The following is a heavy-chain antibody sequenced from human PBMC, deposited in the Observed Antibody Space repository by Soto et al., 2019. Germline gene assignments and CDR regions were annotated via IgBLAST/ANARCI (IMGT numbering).Heavy chain of an antibody. Sequence: QVQLVQSGAEVKKPGSSVKVSCKASGGTFSSYAISWVRQAPGQGLEWMGGIIPILGTANYAQKFQGRVTITEDESTSTAYMELSRLRSEDTAVYYCARSITGTVSYYYGMDVWGQGTTVTVSS. V-gene: IGHV1-69*11. CDR2: IIPILGTA. CDR3: ARSITGTVSYYYGMDV. D-gene: IGHD1-20*01. J-gene: IGHJ6*02. CDR1: GGTFSSYA.